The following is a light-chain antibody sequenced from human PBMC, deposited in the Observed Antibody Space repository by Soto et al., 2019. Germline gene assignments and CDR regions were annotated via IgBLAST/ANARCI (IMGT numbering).Light chain of an antibody. Sequence: DIQMTQSPSSLSASVGDRVTITCRASQSISSYLNWYQQKPGKAPKLLIYAASSLQSVVTSRFSGSGSGTDFTLTISRLQPEDFATYYCQQSYSTWTFGQGTKVEIK. CDR3: QQSYSTWT. CDR1: QSISSY. J-gene: IGKJ1*01. CDR2: AAS. V-gene: IGKV1-39*01.